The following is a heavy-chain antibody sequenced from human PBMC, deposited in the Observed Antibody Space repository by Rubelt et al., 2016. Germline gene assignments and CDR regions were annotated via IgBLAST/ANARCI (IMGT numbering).Heavy chain of an antibody. CDR3: ARGTTYYYYGMDV. V-gene: IGHV4-34*01. CDR1: GGSFSGYY. D-gene: IGHD1-14*01. Sequence: QVQLQQWGAGLLKPSETLSLTCAVYGGSFSGYYWSWIRQPPGKGLEWIGSIYYSGSTNYNPSLNSRVTISVDTSKNQFSLKLSSVTAADTAVYYCARGTTYYYYGMDVWGQGTTVTVSS. J-gene: IGHJ6*02. CDR2: IYYSGST.